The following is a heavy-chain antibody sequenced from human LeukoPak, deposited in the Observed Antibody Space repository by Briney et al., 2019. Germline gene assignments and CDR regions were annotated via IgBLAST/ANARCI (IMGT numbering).Heavy chain of an antibody. CDR2: IDPSDSYT. D-gene: IGHD5-12*01. V-gene: IGHV5-10-1*01. J-gene: IGHJ4*02. CDR1: GYSFTSYW. Sequence: GESLKISCEGSGYSFTSYWISRVRQMPGKGLEWMGRIDPSDSYTNYSPSFQGHVTISADKSISTAYLQWSSLKASDTAMYYCAKDGQEVATRYWGQGTLVTVSS. CDR3: AKDGQEVATRY.